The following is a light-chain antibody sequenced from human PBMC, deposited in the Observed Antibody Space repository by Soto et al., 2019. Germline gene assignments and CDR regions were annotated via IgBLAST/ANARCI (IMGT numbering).Light chain of an antibody. CDR3: QQYESYSWT. Sequence: DIQMTQSPSTLSASVGDRITITCRASQSVSAWVAWYQQKPGKAPKVVIYDASSLESGVPSRFAGSRSGTEFTLTINSLQPDDSATYYCQQYESYSWTFGQGTKVDIK. CDR2: DAS. V-gene: IGKV1-5*01. J-gene: IGKJ1*01. CDR1: QSVSAW.